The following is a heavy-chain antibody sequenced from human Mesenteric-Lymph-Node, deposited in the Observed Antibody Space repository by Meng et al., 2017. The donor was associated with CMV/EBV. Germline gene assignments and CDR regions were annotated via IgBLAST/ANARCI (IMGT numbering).Heavy chain of an antibody. J-gene: IGHJ5*02. Sequence: QVQLVQSRAEVGKPGASVMVSCKASGYTFTDFYIHWVRQAPGQGLEWMGRINPNSGVSNSAQNFQGRVTMTRDTSISTAYMELGRLTSDDTAVYYCARDNVNPEGFDPWGQGTLVPVSS. D-gene: IGHD2/OR15-2a*01. CDR3: ARDNVNPEGFDP. CDR1: GYTFTDFY. CDR2: INPNSGVS. V-gene: IGHV1-2*06.